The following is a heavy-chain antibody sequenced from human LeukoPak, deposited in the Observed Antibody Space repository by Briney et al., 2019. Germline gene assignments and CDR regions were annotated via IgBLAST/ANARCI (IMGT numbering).Heavy chain of an antibody. CDR1: GFTFSSYA. V-gene: IGHV3-23*01. J-gene: IGHJ6*02. Sequence: GALRLSCAASGFTFSSYAMSWVRQAPGKGLEWVSAISGSGGSTYYADSVKGRFTISRDNSKNTLYLQMNSLRAEDTAVYYCAKGSSRWYYYYGMDVWGQGTTVTVSS. CDR3: AKGSSRWYYYYGMDV. CDR2: ISGSGGST. D-gene: IGHD6-13*01.